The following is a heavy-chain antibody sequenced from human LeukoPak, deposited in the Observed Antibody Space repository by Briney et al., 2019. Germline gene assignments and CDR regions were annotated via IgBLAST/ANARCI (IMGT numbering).Heavy chain of an antibody. V-gene: IGHV3-21*01. D-gene: IGHD6-19*01. CDR2: SSSSSSYI. CDR3: ARDLTWEWLVPDFDY. CDR1: GFTFSSYS. Sequence: PGGSLRLSCAASGFTFSSYSMNWVRQAPGKGLEWVSSSSSSSSYIYYADSVKGRFTISRDNAKNSLYLQMNSLRAEDTAVYYFARDLTWEWLVPDFDYWGQGTLVSVSS. J-gene: IGHJ4*02.